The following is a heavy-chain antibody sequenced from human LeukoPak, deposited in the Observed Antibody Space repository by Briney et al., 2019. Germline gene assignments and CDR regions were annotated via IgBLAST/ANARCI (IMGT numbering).Heavy chain of an antibody. CDR1: GFTFSSYS. D-gene: IGHD3-10*01. CDR3: ARLSHIFYGSGTWL. V-gene: IGHV3-21*01. CDR2: ISSSSSYI. Sequence: GGSLRLSCAASGFTFSSYSMNWVRQAPGKGLEWVSSISSSSSYIYYADSVKGRFTISRDNAKNSLYLQMNSLRAEDTAVYYCARLSHIFYGSGTWLWGQGTLVTVSS. J-gene: IGHJ4*02.